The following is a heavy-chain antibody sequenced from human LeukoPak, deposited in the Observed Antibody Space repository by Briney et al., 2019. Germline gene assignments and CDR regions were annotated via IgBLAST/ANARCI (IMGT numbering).Heavy chain of an antibody. J-gene: IGHJ4*02. CDR3: ARESGKFDY. CDR1: GLPIGDFA. V-gene: IGHV3-43*02. Sequence: GGSLRLSCVASGLPIGDFAMHWVRQAPGQGLEWVSLISGDGVSTFFTDSVKGRFSISRDNSKNSLFLEMSSLRTEDTATYYCARESGKFDYWGQGTLVAVSS. CDR2: ISGDGVST.